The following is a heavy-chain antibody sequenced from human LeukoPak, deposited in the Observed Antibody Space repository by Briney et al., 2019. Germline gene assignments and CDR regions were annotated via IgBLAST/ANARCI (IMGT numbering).Heavy chain of an antibody. CDR1: GGSTSSSSYY. V-gene: IGHV4-39*07. J-gene: IGHJ4*02. Sequence: SETLSLTCTVSGGSTSSSSYYWGWIRQPPGKGLEWIGSIYYSGSTYCNPSLKSRVTISVDTSKNQFSLKLSSVTAADTAVYYCARAFSSWYVGFDYWGQGTLVTVSS. D-gene: IGHD6-13*01. CDR2: IYYSGST. CDR3: ARAFSSWYVGFDY.